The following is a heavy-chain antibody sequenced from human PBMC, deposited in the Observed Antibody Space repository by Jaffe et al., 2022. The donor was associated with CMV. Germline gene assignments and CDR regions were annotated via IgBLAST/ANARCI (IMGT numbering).Heavy chain of an antibody. CDR1: GFTFSSYS. V-gene: IGHV3-21*01. CDR3: ARAGDYSNSSFWQEVNWFDP. J-gene: IGHJ5*02. CDR2: ISRSGYYI. Sequence: EVQLVESGGGLVKPGGSLRLSCAASGFTFSSYSMNWVRQAPGKGLEWVSSISRSGYYIYYADSMKGRFTISRDNAKNSLYLQMNSLRAEDTAVYYCARAGDYSNSSFWQEVNWFDPWGQGTLVTVSS. D-gene: IGHD6-6*01.